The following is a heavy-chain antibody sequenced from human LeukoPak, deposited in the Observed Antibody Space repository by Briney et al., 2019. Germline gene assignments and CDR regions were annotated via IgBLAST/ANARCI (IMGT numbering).Heavy chain of an antibody. V-gene: IGHV4-30-2*01. Sequence: SETLSLTCTVSGGSISSGGYYWSWIRQPPGKALEWIGYIYHSGSTYYNPSLKSRVTISVDQSKNEFSLNLTSVTAADTATYYCAKMIPATPDYFDYWGQGILVTVSS. CDR3: AKMIPATPDYFDY. J-gene: IGHJ4*02. CDR2: IYHSGST. CDR1: GGSISSGGYY. D-gene: IGHD2-15*01.